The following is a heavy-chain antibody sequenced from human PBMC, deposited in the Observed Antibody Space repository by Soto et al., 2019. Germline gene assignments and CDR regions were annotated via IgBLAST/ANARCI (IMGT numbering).Heavy chain of an antibody. Sequence: GGSLRLSCTASGFTFGDYAMSWFRQAPGKGLEWVGFIRSKAYGGTTEYAASVKGRFTISRDDSKSIAYLQMNSLKTEDTAVYYCTRDPIQLWFGRYYGMDVWGQGTTVTVSS. CDR2: IRSKAYGGTT. J-gene: IGHJ6*02. CDR3: TRDPIQLWFGRYYGMDV. D-gene: IGHD5-18*01. V-gene: IGHV3-49*03. CDR1: GFTFGDYA.